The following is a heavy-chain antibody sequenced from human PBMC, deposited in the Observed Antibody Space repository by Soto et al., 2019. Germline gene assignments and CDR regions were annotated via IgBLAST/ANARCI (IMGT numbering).Heavy chain of an antibody. D-gene: IGHD6-6*01. CDR2: IIPIFGTA. CDR1: GGTFSSYA. CDR3: ARGLVVAARPGDDAFDI. V-gene: IGHV1-69*13. Sequence: ASVKVSCKASGGTFSSYAISWVRQAPGQGLEWMGGIIPIFGTANYAQKFQGRVTITADESTSTAYMELSSLRSEDTAVYYCARGLVVAARPGDDAFDIWGQGTMVTVSS. J-gene: IGHJ3*02.